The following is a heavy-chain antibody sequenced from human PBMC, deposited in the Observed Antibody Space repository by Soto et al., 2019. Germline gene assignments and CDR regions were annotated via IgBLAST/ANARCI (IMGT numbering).Heavy chain of an antibody. CDR1: GFTFSSYW. V-gene: IGHV3-7*03. J-gene: IGHJ6*02. CDR2: IKQDGSEK. D-gene: IGHD1-20*01. CDR3: ARDQQKYNPSFYHYYAMDL. Sequence: GGSLRLSCAASGFTFSSYWMSWVRQAPGKGLEWVANIKQDGSEKYYVDSVKGRFTISRDNAKNSLYLQMNSLRAEDTAIYYCARDQQKYNPSFYHYYAMDLWGQGTTVTVSS.